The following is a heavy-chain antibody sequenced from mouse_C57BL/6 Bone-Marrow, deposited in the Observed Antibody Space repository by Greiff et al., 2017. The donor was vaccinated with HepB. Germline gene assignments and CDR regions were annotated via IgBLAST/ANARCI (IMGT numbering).Heavy chain of an antibody. Sequence: EVKLQESGPGLVKPSQSLSLTCSVTGYSITSGYYWNWIRQFPGNKLEWMGYISYDGSNNYNPSLKNRISITRDTSKNQFFLKLNSVTTEDTATYYCARGRLLGFAYWGQGTLVTVSA. D-gene: IGHD2-3*01. J-gene: IGHJ3*01. CDR1: GYSITSGYY. CDR3: ARGRLLGFAY. CDR2: ISYDGSN. V-gene: IGHV3-6*01.